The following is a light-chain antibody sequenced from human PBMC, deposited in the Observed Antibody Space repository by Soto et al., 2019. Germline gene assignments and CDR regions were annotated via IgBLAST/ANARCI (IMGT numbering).Light chain of an antibody. J-gene: IGKJ1*01. Sequence: IVLPQSPGTLSLYPGERATLSCRASQSVSSSYLAWYQQKPGQAPRLLIYGASSRATGIPDRFSGSGSGTDFTLTISRLEPKDFAVYYCQQYGSSPGTFGQGTKWISN. V-gene: IGKV3-20*01. CDR1: QSVSSSY. CDR2: GAS. CDR3: QQYGSSPGT.